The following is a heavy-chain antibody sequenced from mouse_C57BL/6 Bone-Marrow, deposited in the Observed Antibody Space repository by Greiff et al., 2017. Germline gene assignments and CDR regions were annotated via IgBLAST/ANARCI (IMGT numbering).Heavy chain of an antibody. D-gene: IGHD2-3*01. V-gene: IGHV1-64*01. CDR3: AREGYYARWFAY. J-gene: IGHJ3*01. CDR2: IHPNSGST. CDR1: GYTFTSYW. Sequence: VQLQQPGAELVKPGASVKLSCKASGYTFTSYWMHWVKQRPGQGLEWIGMIHPNSGSTNYNEKFKSKATLTVDKSSSTAYMQLSSLTSEDSAVYYCAREGYYARWFAYWGQGTLVTVSA.